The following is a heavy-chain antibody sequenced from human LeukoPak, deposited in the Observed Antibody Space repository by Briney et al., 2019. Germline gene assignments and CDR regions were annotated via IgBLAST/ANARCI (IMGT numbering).Heavy chain of an antibody. J-gene: IGHJ4*02. Sequence: SETLSLTCVVCVGSFSGYYWSWIRQPPGKGLEWIGEINHSGSTNYNPSLKSRVTISVDKSKNQFSLKLSSLTAADTAVYYCASRPAVGGVIPFDYWGQGTLVTVSS. CDR2: INHSGST. V-gene: IGHV4-34*01. CDR3: ASRPAVGGVIPFDY. D-gene: IGHD3-16*02. CDR1: VGSFSGYY.